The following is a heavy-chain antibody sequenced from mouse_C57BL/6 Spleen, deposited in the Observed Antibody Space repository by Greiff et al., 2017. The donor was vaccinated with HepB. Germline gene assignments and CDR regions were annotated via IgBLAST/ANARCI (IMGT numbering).Heavy chain of an antibody. CDR3: ARSTDYYGSRVRYFDV. D-gene: IGHD1-1*01. Sequence: QVQLQQSGAELARPGASVKLSCKASGYTFTSYGISWVKQRTGQGLEWIGEIYPRSGNTYYNEKFKGKATLTADKSSSTAYMELRSLTSEDSAVYFCARSTDYYGSRVRYFDVWGTGTTVTVSS. CDR2: IYPRSGNT. J-gene: IGHJ1*03. CDR1: GYTFTSYG. V-gene: IGHV1-81*01.